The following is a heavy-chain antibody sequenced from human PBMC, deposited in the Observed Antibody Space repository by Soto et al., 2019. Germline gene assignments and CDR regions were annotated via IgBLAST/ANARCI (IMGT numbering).Heavy chain of an antibody. CDR3: ARDPGEFDY. CDR1: GFTFSSYG. CDR2: IWYDGSNK. V-gene: IGHV3-33*01. Sequence: QVQLVESGGGVVQPGRSLRLSCAASGFTFSSYGMHWVRQAPGKGLEWVAVIWYDGSNKYYADSVKSRFTISRDNSKNTLYLQMNSLSADDTAVYYCARDPGEFDYWGQGTLVTVSS. D-gene: IGHD2-21*01. J-gene: IGHJ4*02.